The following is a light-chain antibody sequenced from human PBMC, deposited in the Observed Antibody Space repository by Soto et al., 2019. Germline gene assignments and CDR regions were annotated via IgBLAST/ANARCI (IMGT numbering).Light chain of an antibody. CDR2: GTS. Sequence: RASQSVSSSYLAWYQQKPGQAPRLLTYGTSSRASGIPDRFSGSGPGTEFDLTLRSLHPEYSAVQYCESHRTASGRVGGGTKVDIK. J-gene: IGKJ4*01. CDR1: QSVSSSY. CDR3: ESHRTASGR. V-gene: IGKV3-20*01.